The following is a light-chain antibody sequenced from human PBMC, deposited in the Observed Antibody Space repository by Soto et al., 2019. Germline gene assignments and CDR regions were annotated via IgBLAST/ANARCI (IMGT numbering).Light chain of an antibody. CDR2: DVS. CDR3: SSYTSSSSYV. V-gene: IGLV2-14*01. CDR1: SSDVGGYNY. Sequence: QSVLTQPASVSGSPGQSITISCPGTSSDVGGYNYVSWYQQHPGKAPKLMIYDVSKRPSGVSNRFSGSKSGNTASLTISGLQAEDEADYYCSSYTSSSSYVFGTGTKVTVL. J-gene: IGLJ1*01.